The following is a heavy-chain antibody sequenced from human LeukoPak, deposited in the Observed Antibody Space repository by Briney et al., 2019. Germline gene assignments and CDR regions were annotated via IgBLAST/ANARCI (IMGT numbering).Heavy chain of an antibody. J-gene: IGHJ4*02. D-gene: IGHD3-9*01. CDR3: LSLVFIPY. CDR1: GYSFTSYW. Sequence: GESLKISCKASGYSFTSYWIGWVRQMPGKGLEWMGIIYPDDSDTRYSPSFQGQVTISADKSINTAYLQWSGLKASDTAMYFCLSLVFIPYWGQGTLVTVSS. V-gene: IGHV5-51*01. CDR2: IYPDDSDT.